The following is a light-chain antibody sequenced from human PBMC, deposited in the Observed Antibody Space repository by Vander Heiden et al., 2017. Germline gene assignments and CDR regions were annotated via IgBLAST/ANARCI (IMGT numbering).Light chain of an antibody. V-gene: IGKV4-1*01. CDR1: RSVLFQGKSENQ. J-gene: IGKJ2*01. Sequence: DIVMTQSPDSLAVSLGERATINCKSSRSVLFQGKSENQLAWYQQKPGLPPRLLISSAGTREAGVPDRFSGSGSGTDFTLTISRLQAEDVAVYYCHQYADTGYTFRQGTRLEI. CDR3: HQYADTGYT. CDR2: SAG.